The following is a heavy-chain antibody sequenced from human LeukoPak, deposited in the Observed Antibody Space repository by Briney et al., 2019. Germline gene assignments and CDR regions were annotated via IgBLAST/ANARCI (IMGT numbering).Heavy chain of an antibody. Sequence: SETLSLTCTVSGGSISSYYWSWIRQPPGKGLEWIGYIYYSGSTNYNPSLKSRVTISEDTSKNQFSLKLSSVTAADTAVYYCARGGGGWYHYYYMDVWGKGTTVTVSS. J-gene: IGHJ6*03. V-gene: IGHV4-59*08. D-gene: IGHD6-19*01. CDR1: GGSISSYY. CDR2: IYYSGST. CDR3: ARGGGGWYHYYYMDV.